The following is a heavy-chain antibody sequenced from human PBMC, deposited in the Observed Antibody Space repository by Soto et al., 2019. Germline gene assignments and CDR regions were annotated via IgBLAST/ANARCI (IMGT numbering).Heavy chain of an antibody. CDR3: AKDGPGYSSGGDY. CDR1: GFTFSSYA. D-gene: IGHD6-19*01. Sequence: GGALRVWCAASGFTFSSYAMSWVRQSPGKGLEWVSAISGSGGSTYYADSVKGRFTISRDNSKNTLYLQMNSLRAEDTAVYYCAKDGPGYSSGGDYWGQGILVTVSS. CDR2: ISGSGGST. V-gene: IGHV3-23*01. J-gene: IGHJ4*02.